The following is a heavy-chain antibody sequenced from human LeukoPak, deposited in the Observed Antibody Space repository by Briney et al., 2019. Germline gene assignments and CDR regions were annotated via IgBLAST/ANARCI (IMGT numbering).Heavy chain of an antibody. CDR3: AKDKWTPGY. Sequence: GGSLRLSCAASEFTFSSYAMSWVRQTPGKGLEWVAIILQDGSEKHYVASVKGRFTISRDNAKNSLYLQMNSLRAEDTAVYYCAKDKWTPGYWGQGTLVTVSS. V-gene: IGHV3-7*01. D-gene: IGHD1-26*01. J-gene: IGHJ4*02. CDR2: ILQDGSEK. CDR1: EFTFSSYA.